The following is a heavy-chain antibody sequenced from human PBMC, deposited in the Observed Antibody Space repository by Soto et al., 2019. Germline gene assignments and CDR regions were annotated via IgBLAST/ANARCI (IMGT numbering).Heavy chain of an antibody. CDR2: ISGSGGST. Sequence: GGSLRLSCAASGFTFSSYAMSWVRQAPGKGLEWVSAISGSGGSTYYADSVKGRFTISRDNSKNTLYLQMNSLRAEDTAVYYCAKGLVPYIEGGNWFDPWGQGTLVTVSS. D-gene: IGHD2-2*01. CDR3: AKGLVPYIEGGNWFDP. J-gene: IGHJ5*02. CDR1: GFTFSSYA. V-gene: IGHV3-23*01.